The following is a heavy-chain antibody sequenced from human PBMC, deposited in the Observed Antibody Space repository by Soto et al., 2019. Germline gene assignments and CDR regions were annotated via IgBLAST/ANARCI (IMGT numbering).Heavy chain of an antibody. CDR1: GDSVSSNSAA. J-gene: IGHJ3*02. D-gene: IGHD1-26*01. V-gene: IGHV6-1*01. Sequence: QTLSLTCAISGDSVSSNSAAWNWIRQSPSRGLEWLGRTYYRSKWYNDYAVSVKSRITINPDTSKNQFSLQLNSVTPEDTAVYYCARDQSDSGSYYVNAFDIWGQGTMVTVSS. CDR3: ARDQSDSGSYYVNAFDI. CDR2: TYYRSKWYN.